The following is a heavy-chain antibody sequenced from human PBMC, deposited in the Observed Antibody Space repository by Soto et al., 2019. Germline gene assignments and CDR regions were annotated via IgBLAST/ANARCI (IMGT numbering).Heavy chain of an antibody. CDR3: TTGDTAMVTPYYYYYGMDV. D-gene: IGHD5-18*01. Sequence: GGSLRLSCAASGFKFSNAWMNWVRQAPGKGLEWVGRIKSKTDGGTTDYAAPVKGRFTISRDDSKNTLYLQMNSLKTEDTAVYYCTTGDTAMVTPYYYYYGMDVWGQGTTVTVSS. CDR1: GFKFSNAW. J-gene: IGHJ6*02. CDR2: IKSKTDGGTT. V-gene: IGHV3-15*07.